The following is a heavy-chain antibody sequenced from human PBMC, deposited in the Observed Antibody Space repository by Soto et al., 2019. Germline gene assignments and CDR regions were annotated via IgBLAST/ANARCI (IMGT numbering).Heavy chain of an antibody. Sequence: QVQLVQSGAEVKKPGSSVKVSCKASGGTFSSYAVSWVRQAPGQGLEWMGGIIPMFGTANYAPNFQGRVTITAEASTSIDYMDLSRLRSEDTAVYYCATGPFRFLEGTQSYNWFVPWGQGTLVIVSS. CDR3: ATGPFRFLEGTQSYNWFVP. D-gene: IGHD3-3*01. CDR1: GGTFSSYA. CDR2: IIPMFGTA. V-gene: IGHV1-69*12. J-gene: IGHJ5*02.